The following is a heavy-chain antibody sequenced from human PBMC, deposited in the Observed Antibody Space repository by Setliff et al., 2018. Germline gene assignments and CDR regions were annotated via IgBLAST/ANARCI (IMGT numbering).Heavy chain of an antibody. J-gene: IGHJ6*02. CDR2: ISTSGNT. Sequence: SETLSLTCTVSGGSIINSYYWSWIRQPAGKGLEWIGRISTSGNTNYNPSLKSRVTVSLDTSKNQFSLKLASMTAADTAVYYCARDQWVRSPPLYFSYSMDVWGQGTTVTVSS. CDR3: ARDQWVRSPPLYFSYSMDV. CDR1: GGSIINSYY. D-gene: IGHD5-12*01. V-gene: IGHV4-4*07.